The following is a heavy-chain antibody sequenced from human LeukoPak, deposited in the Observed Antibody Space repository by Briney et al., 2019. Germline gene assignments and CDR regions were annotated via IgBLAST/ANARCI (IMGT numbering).Heavy chain of an antibody. D-gene: IGHD6-19*01. J-gene: IGHJ6*03. CDR1: RYTFTGYY. CDR3: ALYSSSSYYMDG. V-gene: IGHV1-2*02. CDR2: INPNSGGT. Sequence: ASVKDSCKASRYTFTGYYMHSVRPAPGQGLEWMGCINPNSGGTHYAQKFQGRVTMTMETSIRTAYMELSRLRDDDTALYFCALYSSSSYYMDGWGKGTTVTVSS.